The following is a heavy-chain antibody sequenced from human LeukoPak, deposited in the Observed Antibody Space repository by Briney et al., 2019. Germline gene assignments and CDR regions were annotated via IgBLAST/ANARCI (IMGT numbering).Heavy chain of an antibody. CDR1: GYTFTYFG. D-gene: IGHD3-3*01. V-gene: IGHV1-18*01. CDR3: ARDVGTRFLEYLDVDY. CDR2: ISTYNGNA. Sequence: ASLKVPCKTSGYTFTYFGITWVRQAPGQGLEWMGLISTYNGNAKYAQNLQGRVTMTTDTSTTTVYMELSSLRSEDTAVYYCARDVGTRFLEYLDVDYWGQGTLVTVSS. J-gene: IGHJ4*02.